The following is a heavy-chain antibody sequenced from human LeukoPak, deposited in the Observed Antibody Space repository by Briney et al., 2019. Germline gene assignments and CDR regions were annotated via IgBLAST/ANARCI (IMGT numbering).Heavy chain of an antibody. D-gene: IGHD1-7*01. CDR1: GXTFSNAW. V-gene: IGHV3-15*01. CDR2: IKSKTDGGTT. J-gene: IGHJ5*02. CDR3: TTVRFDWNYVWFDP. Sequence: PGGSLRLSCAASGXTFSNAWMSWVRQAPGKGLEWVGRIKSKTDGGTTEHAAPVKGRFTISRDDSKNMLYLQMNSLKTEDTAVYYCTTVRFDWNYVWFDPWGQGTLVTVSS.